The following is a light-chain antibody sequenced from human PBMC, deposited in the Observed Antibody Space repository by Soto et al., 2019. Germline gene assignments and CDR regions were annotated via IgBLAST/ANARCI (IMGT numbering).Light chain of an antibody. CDR2: PSSDGSH. CDR1: SGHSSYA. V-gene: IGLV4-69*01. Sequence: QLVLTQSPSASASLGASVKLTCTLSSGHSSYAIAWHQQQPEQRPRYLMKPSSDGSHSKGDGIPDRFSGSSSGAERYLTIASPQSEDEADYYCQTWDAGARVVFGGGTKLTVL. CDR3: QTWDAGARVV. J-gene: IGLJ2*01.